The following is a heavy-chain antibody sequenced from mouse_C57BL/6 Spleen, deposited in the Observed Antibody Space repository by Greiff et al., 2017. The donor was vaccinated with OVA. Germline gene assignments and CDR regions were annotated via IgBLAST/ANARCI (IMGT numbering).Heavy chain of an antibody. CDR1: GFSLTSYG. J-gene: IGHJ4*01. D-gene: IGHD1-1*01. CDR2: IWRGGST. V-gene: IGHV2-5*01. Sequence: QVQLKQSGPGLVQPSQSLSITCTVSGFSLTSYGVHWVRQSPGKGLEWLGVIWRGGSTDYNAAFMSRLSITKENSKSQVFFKMNSLQADDTAIYYVAKGTTVVATGGAMDYWGQGTSVTVSS. CDR3: AKGTTVVATGGAMDY.